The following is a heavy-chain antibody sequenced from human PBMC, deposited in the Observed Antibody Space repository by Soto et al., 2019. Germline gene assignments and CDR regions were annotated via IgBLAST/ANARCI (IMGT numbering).Heavy chain of an antibody. V-gene: IGHV4-59*01. CDR3: ARSVAVPGAHIDY. CDR1: GGSISGSY. CDR2: VYYTGSP. J-gene: IGHJ4*02. D-gene: IGHD6-19*01. Sequence: PSETLSLTCSVSGGSISGSYWSWIRQSPGKGLEWLGYVYYTGSPNYSPSLRSRVSISVDTSKNEFSLRLSAVTAADTAVYFCARSVAVPGAHIDYWGQGTQVTVSS.